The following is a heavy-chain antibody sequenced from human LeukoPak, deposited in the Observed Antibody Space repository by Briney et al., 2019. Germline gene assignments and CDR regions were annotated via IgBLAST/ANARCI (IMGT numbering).Heavy chain of an antibody. CDR2: INPNSGGT. D-gene: IGHD3-22*01. Sequence: ASVKVSCKASGYTFTGYYMHWVRQAPGQGLEWMGWINPNSGGTNYAQKFQGRVTMTRDTSISTAYMGLSRLRSDDTAVYYCASPIGLVAYDSSGSYDAFDIWGQGTMVTVSS. V-gene: IGHV1-2*02. CDR3: ASPIGLVAYDSSGSYDAFDI. J-gene: IGHJ3*02. CDR1: GYTFTGYY.